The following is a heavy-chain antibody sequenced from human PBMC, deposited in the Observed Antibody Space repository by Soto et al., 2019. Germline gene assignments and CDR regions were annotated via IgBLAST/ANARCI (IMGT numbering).Heavy chain of an antibody. J-gene: IGHJ6*02. CDR2: IVVGSGNT. D-gene: IGHD3-9*01. CDR1: GFTFTRSG. Sequence: SVKVSCKASGFTFTRSGMQWVRQARGQRLEWIGWIVVGSGNTNYAQKFQERVTITRDMSTSTAYMELSSLRSEDTAVYYCAGGNNYDILTGYYTGYYGMDVWGQ. CDR3: AGGNNYDILTGYYTGYYGMDV. V-gene: IGHV1-58*02.